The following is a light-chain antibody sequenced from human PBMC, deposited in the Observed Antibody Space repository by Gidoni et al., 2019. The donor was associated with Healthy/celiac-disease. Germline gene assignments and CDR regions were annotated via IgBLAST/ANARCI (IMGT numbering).Light chain of an antibody. CDR3: AAWDDSLSVVV. CDR2: NNN. Sequence: QSVLTQPPSASATPGQRVTISCSGSSSNIGSNYVYWYQQLPGTAPKLLIYNNNQRPSGVPDRFSGSKSGTSASRAISGLRSEDEADYYCAAWDDSLSVVVFGGGTKLTVL. CDR1: SSNIGSNY. V-gene: IGLV1-47*02. J-gene: IGLJ2*01.